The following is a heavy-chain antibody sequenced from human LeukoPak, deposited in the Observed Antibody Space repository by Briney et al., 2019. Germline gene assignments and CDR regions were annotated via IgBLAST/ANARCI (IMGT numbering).Heavy chain of an antibody. J-gene: IGHJ4*02. CDR2: ISGSGGST. D-gene: IGHD6-19*01. V-gene: IGHV3-23*01. Sequence: PGGSLRLSCAASGFTFSSYAMSWVRQAPGKGLEWVSAISGSGGSTYYADSVKGRFTISRDNSKNTLYLQMNSLRAEDTAVYYWPEGKPWISSGWYGYWGQGTLVTVSS. CDR3: PEGKPWISSGWYGY. CDR1: GFTFSSYA.